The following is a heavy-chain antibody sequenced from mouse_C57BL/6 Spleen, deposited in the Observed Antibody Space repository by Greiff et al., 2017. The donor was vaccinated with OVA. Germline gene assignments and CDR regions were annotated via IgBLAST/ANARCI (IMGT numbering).Heavy chain of an antibody. J-gene: IGHJ2*01. CDR3: ARPLYYGSIGYFDY. CDR2: IDPSDSYT. D-gene: IGHD1-1*01. V-gene: IGHV1-69*01. CDR1: GYTFTSYW. Sequence: QVQLQQPGAELVMPGASVKLSCKASGYTFTSYWMHWVKQRPGQGLEWIGEIDPSDSYTNYNQKFKGKSTLTVDKSSSTAYMQRSSLTSEDSAVYYCARPLYYGSIGYFDYWGQGTTLTVSS.